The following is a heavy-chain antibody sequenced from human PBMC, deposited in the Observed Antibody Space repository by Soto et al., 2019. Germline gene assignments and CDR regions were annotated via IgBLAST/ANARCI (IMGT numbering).Heavy chain of an antibody. CDR3: AHSLYQYDDSDHSTYWYFDL. Sequence: QITLKESGPTLVKPTQTLTLTCTFSGFSLETSGMGMSWIRQPPGKALEWLALIYWDDDKRYSPSLKIRLTVTKATSKSQVLITLTNVDPVDTATYYCAHSLYQYDDSDHSTYWYFDLLGRCTLVTVSS. CDR1: GFSLETSGMG. V-gene: IGHV2-5*02. D-gene: IGHD3-16*01. CDR2: IYWDDDK. J-gene: IGHJ2*01.